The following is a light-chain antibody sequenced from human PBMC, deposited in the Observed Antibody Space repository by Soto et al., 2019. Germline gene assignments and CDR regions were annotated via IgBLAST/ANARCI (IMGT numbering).Light chain of an antibody. J-gene: IGKJ4*01. CDR3: QQYGSSPPLT. V-gene: IGKV3-20*01. CDR2: GAS. CDR1: QSVSSSY. Sequence: EIVLTQSPGTLSLSPGERATLSCRASQSVSSSYLAWYQQKPGQAPRLLIYGASSRATGIPDRFSGSGSGTAFPLTISRLEPEDFAVYYCQQYGSSPPLTFGGGTKVEIK.